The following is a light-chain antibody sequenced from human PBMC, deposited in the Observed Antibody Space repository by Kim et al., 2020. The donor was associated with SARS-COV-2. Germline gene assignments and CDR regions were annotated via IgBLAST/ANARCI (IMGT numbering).Light chain of an antibody. J-gene: IGKJ4*01. CDR3: QQYYNYPRT. V-gene: IGKV1-8*01. CDR2: AAS. CDR1: QGISSY. Sequence: ASTGDRVTITCRASQGISSYLAWYQQKPGKAPKLLIYAASTLQSGVPSRFSGSGSGTDFTLTISCLQSEDFATYYCQQYYNYPRTFGGGTKVDIK.